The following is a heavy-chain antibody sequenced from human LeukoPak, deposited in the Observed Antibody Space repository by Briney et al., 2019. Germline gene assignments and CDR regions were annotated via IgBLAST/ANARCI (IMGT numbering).Heavy chain of an antibody. Sequence: GGSLRLSCAASGFTFSDYYMSWIRQAPGKGLEWVANIKQDGSEKYYVDSVKGRFTISRDNAKNSLYLQMNSLRAEDTAVYYCARDPYSSVGFDYWGQGTLVTASS. CDR1: GFTFSDYY. J-gene: IGHJ4*02. D-gene: IGHD6-25*01. V-gene: IGHV3-7*01. CDR3: ARDPYSSVGFDY. CDR2: IKQDGSEK.